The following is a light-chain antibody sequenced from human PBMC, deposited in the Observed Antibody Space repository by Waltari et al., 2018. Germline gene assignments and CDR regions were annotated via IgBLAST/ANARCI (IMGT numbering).Light chain of an antibody. CDR1: QNIYTA. CDR3: QQYNHWPLT. V-gene: IGKV3D-15*01. J-gene: IGKJ4*01. Sequence: EIVMTQSPDTLSVSPGERATLSCRASQNIYTALAWYQQKPGQPPRLLIHSASTGATGIPARFSGSGSGTEFSLTISIMQSEDFAVYYCQQYNHWPLTFGGGTKVDIK. CDR2: SAS.